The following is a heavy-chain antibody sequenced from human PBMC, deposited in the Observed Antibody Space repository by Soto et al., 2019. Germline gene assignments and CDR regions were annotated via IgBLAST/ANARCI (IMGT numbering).Heavy chain of an antibody. CDR3: VRGVRGSYGLYI. CDR1: GFTFSSYW. J-gene: IGHJ3*02. Sequence: EVQLVESGGNLVQPGGSLRLSCAASGFTFSSYWIHWFRQVPGKGLVGVSRINGDGSRTNYADSVKGRFTNSRDNSKNTQYRQVNSLRAEETAVYYCVRGVRGSYGLYIWGQGTMVTVSS. CDR2: INGDGSRT. V-gene: IGHV3-74*01. D-gene: IGHD3-10*01.